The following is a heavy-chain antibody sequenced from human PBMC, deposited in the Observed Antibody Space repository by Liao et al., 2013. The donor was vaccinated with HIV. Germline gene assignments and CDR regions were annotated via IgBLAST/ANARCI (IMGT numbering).Heavy chain of an antibody. Sequence: QVQLQESGPGLVKPSETLSLTCTVSGGSISSYYWSWIRQPAGKGLEWIGRIYSSGSANYNPSLKSRVTMSVDTSKNQVSLKLSSVTAADTAVYYCAGYRWLFEAFDIWGQGTMVTVSS. D-gene: IGHD3-22*01. CDR1: GGSISSYY. CDR2: IYSSGSA. CDR3: AGYRWLFEAFDI. J-gene: IGHJ3*02. V-gene: IGHV4-4*07.